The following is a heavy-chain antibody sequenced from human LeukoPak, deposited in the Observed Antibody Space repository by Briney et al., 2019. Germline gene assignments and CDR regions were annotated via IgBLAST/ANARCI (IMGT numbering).Heavy chain of an antibody. CDR2: ICPDGTVT. J-gene: IGHJ4*02. CDR1: GFSFSTYC. Sequence: GGSLRLSCAASGFSFSTYCMRWVRQAPGKGPMWVSRICPDGTVTNYADSVKARFSISRDNARNTVYLQMNSLRAEDTAVYYCVRDFRSADYWGQGTLVTVSS. V-gene: IGHV3-74*01. CDR3: VRDFRSADY.